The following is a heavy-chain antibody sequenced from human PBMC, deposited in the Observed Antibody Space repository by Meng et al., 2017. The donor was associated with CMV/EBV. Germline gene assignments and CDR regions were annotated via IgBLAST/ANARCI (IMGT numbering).Heavy chain of an antibody. Sequence: AASGFTLSRYWMHWVRQAPGKGLVWVSRINSAGSSTVYADAVKGRFTISRDNTKNTLYLQVNSQRADDTAVYYCARDRVRTNWNDVYNWFDPWGQGTLVTVSS. CDR1: GFTLSRYW. D-gene: IGHD1-1*01. CDR3: ARDRVRTNWNDVYNWFDP. V-gene: IGHV3-74*01. CDR2: INSAGSST. J-gene: IGHJ5*02.